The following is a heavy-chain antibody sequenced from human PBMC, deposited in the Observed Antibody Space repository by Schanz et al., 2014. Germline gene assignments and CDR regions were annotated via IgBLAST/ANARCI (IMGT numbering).Heavy chain of an antibody. D-gene: IGHD1-26*01. CDR1: GFSFNNYW. V-gene: IGHV3-30*18. Sequence: VQLVQSGGGLIRPGGSLRLSCAASGFSFNNYWMTWFRQAPGKGLEWVAIISYDGSNEYYADSVKGRFTISRDNSKNTMYLQMNSLRAEDTAVYYCVKDLQRELLRDDHYYGMDVWGQGTTVTVSS. CDR2: ISYDGSNE. J-gene: IGHJ6*02. CDR3: VKDLQRELLRDDHYYGMDV.